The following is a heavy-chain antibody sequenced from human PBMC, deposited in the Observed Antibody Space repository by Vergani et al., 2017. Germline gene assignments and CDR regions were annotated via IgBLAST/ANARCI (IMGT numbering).Heavy chain of an antibody. Sequence: QVQLVQSGAEVKKPGSSVKVSCKASGGTFSSYTISWVRQAPGQGLEWMGRIIPILGIANYAQKFQGRVTTTADKSTRTAYMELSSLGSEDTAVYYCARGLTTVTYYFDYWGQGTLVTVSA. CDR2: IIPILGIA. CDR1: GGTFSSYT. CDR3: ARGLTTVTYYFDY. J-gene: IGHJ4*02. D-gene: IGHD4-17*01. V-gene: IGHV1-69*02.